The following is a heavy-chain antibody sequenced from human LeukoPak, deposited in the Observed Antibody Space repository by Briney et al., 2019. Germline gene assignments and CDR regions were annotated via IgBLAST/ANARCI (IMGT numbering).Heavy chain of an antibody. CDR3: ARGGHSGSYNGDAFDI. CDR2: ISSNGGST. J-gene: IGHJ3*02. D-gene: IGHD1-26*01. CDR1: GFTFSSYA. Sequence: PGGSLRLSFAASGFTFSSYAMHWVRQAPGKGLEYVSAISSNGGSTYYANSVKGRFTISRDNSKNTLYLQMGSLRAEDMAVYYCARGGHSGSYNGDAFDIWGQGTMVTVSS. V-gene: IGHV3-64*01.